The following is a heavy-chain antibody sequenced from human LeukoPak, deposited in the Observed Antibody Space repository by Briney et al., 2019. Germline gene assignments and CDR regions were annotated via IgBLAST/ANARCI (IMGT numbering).Heavy chain of an antibody. V-gene: IGHV4-34*01. CDR1: GGSFSGYY. CDR3: ARGTLYSGWSYYLDY. D-gene: IGHD6-19*01. Sequence: PSETLSLTCAVYGGSFSGYYWSWIRQPPGKGLEWIGEINHSGSTNYNPSLKSRVTISVDTSKNQFSLKLSSVTAADTAVYYCARGTLYSGWSYYLDYWGQGTLVTVSS. J-gene: IGHJ4*02. CDR2: INHSGST.